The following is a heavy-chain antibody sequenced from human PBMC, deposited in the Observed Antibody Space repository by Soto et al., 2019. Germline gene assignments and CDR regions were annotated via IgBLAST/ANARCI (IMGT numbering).Heavy chain of an antibody. Sequence: ASVKVSCKASGYTFIGYYMHWVRQAPGQGLEWMGWINPNSGGTNYAQKFQGRVTMTRDTSISTAYMELSRLRSDDTAVYYCARDMANRGSSSWYYYGMDVWGQGTTVTVSS. CDR1: GYTFIGYY. D-gene: IGHD6-13*01. J-gene: IGHJ6*02. V-gene: IGHV1-2*02. CDR3: ARDMANRGSSSWYYYGMDV. CDR2: INPNSGGT.